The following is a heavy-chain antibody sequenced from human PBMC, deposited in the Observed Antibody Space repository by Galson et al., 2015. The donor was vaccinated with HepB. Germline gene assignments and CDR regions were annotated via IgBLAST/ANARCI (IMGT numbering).Heavy chain of an antibody. V-gene: IGHV1-3*01. CDR1: GYTFTSYA. CDR3: ARGHGSGWSGSGDIDY. CDR2: INAGNGNT. J-gene: IGHJ4*02. Sequence: SVKVSCKASGYTFTSYAMHWVRQAPGQRLEWMGWINAGNGNTKYSQKFQGRVTITRDTSASTAYMELSSLRSEDTAVYYCARGHGSGWSGSGDIDYWGQGTLVTVSP. D-gene: IGHD6-19*01.